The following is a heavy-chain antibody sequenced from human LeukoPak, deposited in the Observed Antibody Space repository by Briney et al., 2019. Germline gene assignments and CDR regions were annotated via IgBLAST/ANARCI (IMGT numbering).Heavy chain of an antibody. D-gene: IGHD2-15*01. J-gene: IGHJ4*02. CDR2: ISSSGNTI. CDR3: TTDRDYGSYPEYYFDY. V-gene: IGHV3-48*03. Sequence: GGSLRLSCAASGFTFSIYEMNWVRQAPGKGLEWVSYISSSGNTIYYADSVKGRFTISRDNAKNSLYLQINSLRAEDAAVYYCTTDRDYGSYPEYYFDYWGQGTLVTVSS. CDR1: GFTFSIYE.